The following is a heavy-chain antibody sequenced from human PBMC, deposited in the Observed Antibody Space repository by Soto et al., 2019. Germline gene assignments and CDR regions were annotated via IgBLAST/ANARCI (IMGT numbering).Heavy chain of an antibody. CDR3: ARGIGGTIYGLVSVRCVDP. Sequence: AAVKVSFKASGYTFTSCDINWVRQATGQGLDCIGWMNPNSGNTGYAQKFQGRVTMTRNASISTAYMELSSLRAEDTAVYYCARGIGGTIYGLVSVRCVDPWGQGTLVTVSS. CDR1: GYTFTSCD. V-gene: IGHV1-8*01. CDR2: MNPNSGNT. D-gene: IGHD3-3*01. J-gene: IGHJ5*02.